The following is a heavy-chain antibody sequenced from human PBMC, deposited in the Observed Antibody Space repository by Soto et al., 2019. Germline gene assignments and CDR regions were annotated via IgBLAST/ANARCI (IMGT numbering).Heavy chain of an antibody. V-gene: IGHV3-21*01. CDR2: ISSSSSYI. J-gene: IGHJ4*02. CDR3: AREGIAAALDY. D-gene: IGHD6-13*01. CDR1: GFTFSSYS. Sequence: EVQLVESGGGLVKPGGSLRLSCAASGFTFSSYSMIWVRQAPGKGLEWVSSISSSSSYIYYADSVKGRFTISRDNAKNSLYLQVNSLRAEDTAVYYCAREGIAAALDYWGQGTLVTVSS.